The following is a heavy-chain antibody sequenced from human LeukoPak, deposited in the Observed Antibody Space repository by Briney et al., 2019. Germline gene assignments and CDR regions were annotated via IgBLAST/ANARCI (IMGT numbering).Heavy chain of an antibody. D-gene: IGHD3-3*01. V-gene: IGHV1-8*01. CDR1: GYTFTSYD. CDR3: ASSDYDFWSGYSGRNGTDV. J-gene: IGHJ6*02. CDR2: MNPNSGNT. Sequence: ASVKVSCKASGYTFTSYDINWVRQATGQGLEWMGWMNPNSGNTGYAQKFQGRVTMTRNTSISTAYMELSSLRSEDTAVYYCASSDYDFWSGYSGRNGTDVWGQGTTVTVSS.